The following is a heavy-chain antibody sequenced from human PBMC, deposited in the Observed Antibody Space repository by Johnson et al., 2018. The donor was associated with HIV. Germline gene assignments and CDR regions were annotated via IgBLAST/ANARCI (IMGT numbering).Heavy chain of an antibody. CDR3: AKGQVARGAFDI. CDR2: ISSNGGST. V-gene: IGHV3-64*01. J-gene: IGHJ3*02. CDR1: GFTFSSYA. Sequence: VQLVESGGGLVQPGRSLRLSCAASGFTFSSYAMHWVRQAPGKGLEYVSAISSNGGSTYYANSVKGRFTISRDNSKNTLYLQMNSLRAEYTAVYYCAKGQVARGAFDIWGQGTTVTVSS.